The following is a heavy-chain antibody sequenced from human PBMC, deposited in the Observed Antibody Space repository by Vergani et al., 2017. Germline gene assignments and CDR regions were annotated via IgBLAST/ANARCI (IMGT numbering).Heavy chain of an antibody. V-gene: IGHV4-39*07. CDR1: GGSISSSSYY. CDR3: ARVPRIESWFDP. J-gene: IGHJ5*02. Sequence: QLQLQESGPGLVKPSETLSLTCTVSGGSISSSSYYWGWIRQPPGKGLEWIGSIYYSGSTYYNPSLKSRVTLSVDTSKNQFSLKLSSVTAADTAVYYCARVPRIESWFDPWGQGTLVTVSS. CDR2: IYYSGST.